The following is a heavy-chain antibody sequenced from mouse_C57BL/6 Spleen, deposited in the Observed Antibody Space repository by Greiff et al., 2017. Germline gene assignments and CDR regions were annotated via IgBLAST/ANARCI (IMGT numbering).Heavy chain of an antibody. Sequence: VQLQQSGPELVKPGASVKISCTASGYAFSSSWMNWVKQRPGKGLEWIGRIYPGDGDTNYKGKFKGKATLTADKSSSTAYMQLSSLTSEDSAVYFCARRRGYDVPFDYWGQGTTLAVSS. D-gene: IGHD2-3*01. CDR1: GYAFSSSW. CDR3: ARRRGYDVPFDY. J-gene: IGHJ2*01. CDR2: IYPGDGDT. V-gene: IGHV1-82*01.